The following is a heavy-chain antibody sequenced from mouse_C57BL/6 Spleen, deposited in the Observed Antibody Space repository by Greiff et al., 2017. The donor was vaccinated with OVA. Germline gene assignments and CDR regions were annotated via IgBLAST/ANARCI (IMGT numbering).Heavy chain of an antibody. CDR3: ARRHDYGSSYSLYYAMDY. V-gene: IGHV5-17*01. CDR1: GFTFSDYG. CDR2: ISSGSSTI. D-gene: IGHD1-1*01. Sequence: DVMLVESGGGLVKPGGSLKLSCAASGFTFSDYGMHWVRQAPEQGLEWVAYISSGSSTIYYADKVKGRFTISRDNAKNTLFLQMTSLRSEDTAMYYCARRHDYGSSYSLYYAMDYWGQGTSVTVSS. J-gene: IGHJ4*01.